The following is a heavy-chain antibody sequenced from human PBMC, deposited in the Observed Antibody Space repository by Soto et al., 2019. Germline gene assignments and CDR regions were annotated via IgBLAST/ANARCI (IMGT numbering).Heavy chain of an antibody. CDR1: GGSISSGDYY. CDR3: AAGGRYYDSSGYYFNFDY. V-gene: IGHV4-30-4*01. Sequence: QVQLQESGPGLVKPSQTLSLTCTVSGGSISSGDYYWSWIRQPPGKGLEWIGYIYYSGSTYYNPSLNSRVTTLVDTSKNQFPLKLSSVTAADTAVYYCAAGGRYYDSSGYYFNFDYWGQGTLVTVSS. CDR2: IYYSGST. J-gene: IGHJ4*02. D-gene: IGHD3-22*01.